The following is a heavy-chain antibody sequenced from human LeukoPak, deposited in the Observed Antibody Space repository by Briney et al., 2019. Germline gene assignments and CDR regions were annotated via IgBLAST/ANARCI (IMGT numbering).Heavy chain of an antibody. D-gene: IGHD1-7*01. CDR3: ARETGTTEKFYYYMDV. V-gene: IGHV1-2*06. Sequence: ASVKVSCKASGYTFTGYYMRWVRQAPGQGLEWMGRINPNSGGTNYAQKFQGRVTMTRDTSISTAYMELSRLRSDDTAMYYCARETGTTEKFYYYMDVWGKGTTVTVSS. CDR1: GYTFTGYY. J-gene: IGHJ6*03. CDR2: INPNSGGT.